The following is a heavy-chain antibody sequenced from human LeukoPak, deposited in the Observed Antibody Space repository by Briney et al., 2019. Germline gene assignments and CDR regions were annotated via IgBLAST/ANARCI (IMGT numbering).Heavy chain of an antibody. D-gene: IGHD3-10*01. V-gene: IGHV3-21*01. CDR1: GFTFSSYS. CDR3: AREYGSGSYYNDINWFDP. Sequence: GGSLRLSCAASGFTFSSYSMTWVRQAPGKGLEWVSSISSSSSYIYYADSVKGRFTISRDNAKNSLYLQMNSLRAEDTAVYYCAREYGSGSYYNDINWFDPWGQGTLVTVSS. J-gene: IGHJ5*02. CDR2: ISSSSSYI.